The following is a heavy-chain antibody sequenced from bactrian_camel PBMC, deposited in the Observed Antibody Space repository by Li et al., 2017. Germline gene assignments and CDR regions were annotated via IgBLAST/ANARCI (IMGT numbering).Heavy chain of an antibody. V-gene: IGHV3S55*01. D-gene: IGHD4*01. CDR3: AAANIWATYDCNSGSWFGSRGY. J-gene: IGHJ6*01. Sequence: HVQLVESGGGSVQSGGSLRLACKIRGDYGHLCLGWFRQAPGAEDDELVASISSDGRTYYPDSVKGRFAISQDNAEKTFYLQMGMLGPEDTGMYYCAAANIWATYDCNSGSWFGSRGYRGQGTQVTVS. CDR2: ISSDGRT. CDR1: GDYGHLC.